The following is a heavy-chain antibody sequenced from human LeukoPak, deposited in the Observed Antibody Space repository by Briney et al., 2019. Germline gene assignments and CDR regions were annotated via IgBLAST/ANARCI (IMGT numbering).Heavy chain of an antibody. D-gene: IGHD6-13*01. J-gene: IGHJ4*02. CDR1: GVSMSNHY. CDR3: ASRPADSNWYGVFDF. Sequence: PSETLSLTCTVSGVSMSNHYWSWLRQPPGKGLEWIGYIYGSATTKYNPSLSSRVTMSVDTSKNQFSLKLTSVTAADTALYYCASRPADSNWYGVFDFWSRGTLVTGSS. V-gene: IGHV4-59*11. CDR2: IYGSATT.